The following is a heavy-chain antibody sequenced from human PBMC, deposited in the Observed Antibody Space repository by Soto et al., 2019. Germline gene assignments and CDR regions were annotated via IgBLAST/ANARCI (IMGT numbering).Heavy chain of an antibody. D-gene: IGHD2-15*01. V-gene: IGHV4-31*03. CDR3: ARDVPLYCSGGSCYYSWFAP. CDR2: IYYSGSA. CDR1: GGSITTGGYY. Sequence: QVQLQESGPGLVKPSQTLSLTCTVSGGSITTGGYYWSWIRQHPGKGLEWIGYIYYSGSAYYNPSLKSRVTISVDTSKNQFSLKLGSVTAADTAVYYCARDVPLYCSGGSCYYSWFAPWGQGTLVTVSS. J-gene: IGHJ5*02.